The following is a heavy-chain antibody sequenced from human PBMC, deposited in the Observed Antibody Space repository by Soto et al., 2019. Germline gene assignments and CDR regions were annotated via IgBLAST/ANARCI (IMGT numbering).Heavy chain of an antibody. CDR3: ARGDGDYYDGNGYLGRH. J-gene: IGHJ4*02. CDR2: INSDGSST. Sequence: PGGSLRLSCAASGFTFSSYWMHWVRQAPGKGLVWVSRINSDGSSTSYADSVKGRLTISRDNARNTLYLQMNSLRAEDTAVYFCARGDGDYYDGNGYLGRHWGQGTLVTVS. V-gene: IGHV3-74*01. D-gene: IGHD3-22*01. CDR1: GFTFSSYW.